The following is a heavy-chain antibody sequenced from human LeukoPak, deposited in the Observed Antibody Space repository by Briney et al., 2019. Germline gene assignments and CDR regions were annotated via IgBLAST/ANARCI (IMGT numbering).Heavy chain of an antibody. J-gene: IGHJ6*02. V-gene: IGHV3-21*01. Sequence: PGGSLRLSCAPSGFTFRNYSMNWVRQAPGKGLEWVSSISSSSTYIYYADSVKGQFTISRDNAKNSLYLQMNSLRAEDTAVYYCARDDSSRVPFGYGMDVWGQGTTVTVSS. CDR2: ISSSSTYI. CDR3: ARDDSSRVPFGYGMDV. CDR1: GFTFRNYS. D-gene: IGHD6-13*01.